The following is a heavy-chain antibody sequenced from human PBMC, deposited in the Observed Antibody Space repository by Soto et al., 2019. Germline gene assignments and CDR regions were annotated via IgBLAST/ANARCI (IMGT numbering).Heavy chain of an antibody. CDR1: GGSISSSSYY. CDR3: ARQGSSGWYEGGDY. Sequence: SETLSLTCTVSGGSISSSSYYWGWIRQPPGKGLEWIGSIYYSGSTYYNPSLKSRVTISVDTSKNQFSLKLSSVTAADTAVYYCARQGSSGWYEGGDYWGQGTLVTVSS. V-gene: IGHV4-39*01. J-gene: IGHJ4*02. CDR2: IYYSGST. D-gene: IGHD6-19*01.